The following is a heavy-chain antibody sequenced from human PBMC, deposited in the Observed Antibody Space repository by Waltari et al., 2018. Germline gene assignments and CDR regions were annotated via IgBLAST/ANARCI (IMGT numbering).Heavy chain of an antibody. D-gene: IGHD7-27*01. CDR1: GYTFTGYY. J-gene: IGHJ4*02. V-gene: IGHV1-2*02. CDR2: INPNRGGT. Sequence: QVQLVQSGAEVKKPGASVKVSCKASGYTFTGYYMHWVRQAPGQGLEWMGWINPNRGGTNYAQKFQGRVTMTRDTSISTAYMELSRLRSDDTAVYYCARKSWKPTGDPFDYWGQGTLVTVSS. CDR3: ARKSWKPTGDPFDY.